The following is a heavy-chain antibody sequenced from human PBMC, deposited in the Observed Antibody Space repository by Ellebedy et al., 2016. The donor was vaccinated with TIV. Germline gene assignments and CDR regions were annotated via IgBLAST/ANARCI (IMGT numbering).Heavy chain of an antibody. J-gene: IGHJ3*02. CDR3: HGFDI. CDR2: INSDGKST. Sequence: GESLKISCAASGVTFSRYWMHWVRQVPGKGLVWVSRINSDGKSTDYADSVKGRFTISRDSAKNTVYLQMNSLRAEDTAVYYCHGFDIWGQGTMVTVSS. CDR1: GVTFSRYW. V-gene: IGHV3-74*01.